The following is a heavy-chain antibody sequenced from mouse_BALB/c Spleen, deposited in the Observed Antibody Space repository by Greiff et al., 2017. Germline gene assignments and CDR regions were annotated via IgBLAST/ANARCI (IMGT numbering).Heavy chain of an antibody. V-gene: IGHV14-3*02. J-gene: IGHJ4*01. CDR1: GFNIKDTY. CDR3: ARVTGKGGYAMDY. D-gene: IGHD2-13*01. Sequence: EVQLQQSGAELVKPGASVKLSCTASGFNIKDTYMHWVKQRPEQGLEWIGRIDPANGNTKYDPKFQGKATITADTSSNTAYLQLSSLTSEDTAVYYCARVTGKGGYAMDYWGQGTSVTVSS. CDR2: IDPANGNT.